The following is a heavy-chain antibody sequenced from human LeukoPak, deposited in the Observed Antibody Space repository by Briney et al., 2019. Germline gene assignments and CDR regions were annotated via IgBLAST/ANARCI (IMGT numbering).Heavy chain of an antibody. Sequence: GGSLRLSCAASGFTFSSYGMHWVRQAPGKGLEWVAFIRYDGSNKYYADSVKGRFTISRDNSKNTLYLQMNSLRAEDTAVYYCAKDGWRRTGSRWYDYWGQGTLVTVSS. J-gene: IGHJ4*02. CDR1: GFTFSSYG. D-gene: IGHD6-13*01. CDR3: AKDGWRRTGSRWYDY. CDR2: IRYDGSNK. V-gene: IGHV3-30*02.